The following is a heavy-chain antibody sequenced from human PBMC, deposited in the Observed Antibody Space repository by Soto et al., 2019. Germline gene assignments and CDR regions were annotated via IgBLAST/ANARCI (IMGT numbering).Heavy chain of an antibody. CDR1: GYTFTGYY. V-gene: IGHV1-2*04. CDR2: INPNSGGT. J-gene: IGHJ4*02. D-gene: IGHD3-22*01. CDR3: ARGRRDYSGYYGYYFDY. Sequence: ASVKVSCKASGYTFTGYYMHWVRQAPGQGLEWMGWINPNSGGTNYAQQFQGWVTMTRDTSISTAYMGLNRLRSDDTAVYYCARGRRDYSGYYGYYFDYWGQGTLVTVSS.